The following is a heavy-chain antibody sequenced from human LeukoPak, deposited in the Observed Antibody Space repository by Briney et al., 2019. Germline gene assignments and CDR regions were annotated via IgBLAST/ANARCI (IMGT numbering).Heavy chain of an antibody. D-gene: IGHD6-13*01. CDR1: GFTIRSYG. CDR2: IGSDDYIT. V-gene: IGHV3-23*01. CDR3: AKRIAYSTRAIDY. J-gene: IGHJ4*02. Sequence: GGSLRLSCAASGFTIRSYGMSWVRQAPGKGLQWVSSIGSDDYITYYADSVKGRFTISRDYSRNTLNLQMNSLRAEDTAVYYCAKRIAYSTRAIDYWGQGTLSPSPQ.